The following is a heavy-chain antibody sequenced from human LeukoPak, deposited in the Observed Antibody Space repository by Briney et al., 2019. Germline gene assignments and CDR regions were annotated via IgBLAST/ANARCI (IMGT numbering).Heavy chain of an antibody. CDR3: ARDLRGDYYDSSGYYSGFDY. CDR2: IIPICGTA. V-gene: IGHV1-69*01. J-gene: IGHJ4*02. CDR1: GGSFSSHA. Sequence: ASVKVSCKASGGSFSSHAISWVRQAPAQGLKWMGGIIPICGTANYTQKFQGRVTITADESTSTAYMELSSLRSEDTAVYYCARDLRGDYYDSSGYYSGFDYWGQGTLVTVSS. D-gene: IGHD3-22*01.